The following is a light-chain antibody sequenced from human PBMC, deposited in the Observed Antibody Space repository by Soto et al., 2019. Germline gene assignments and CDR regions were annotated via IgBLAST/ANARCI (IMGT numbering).Light chain of an antibody. Sequence: DIQMTQSPSTLSASVGDRVTITCRASQSISSWLAWYQQKPGKAPKLLIYKASSLESGVPSRISGSGSGTEFTLTISSLQPDDFATYYCQQYNSLYPFGQGTKLEIK. J-gene: IGKJ2*01. V-gene: IGKV1-5*03. CDR1: QSISSW. CDR2: KAS. CDR3: QQYNSLYP.